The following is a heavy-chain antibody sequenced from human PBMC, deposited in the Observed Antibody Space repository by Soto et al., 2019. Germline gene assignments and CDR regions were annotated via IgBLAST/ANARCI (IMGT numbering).Heavy chain of an antibody. CDR2: ISGSGDTT. CDR3: AKDQRGFDRVIAY. D-gene: IGHD5-12*01. Sequence: GGSLRLSCAASGFTFSNYAMNWVRQAPGKGLECVSTISGSGDTTYYADSVKGRFTISRDSSKNTLYLQMNSLRAEDTAVYYCAKDQRGFDRVIAYWGQGTLVTVSS. V-gene: IGHV3-23*01. CDR1: GFTFSNYA. J-gene: IGHJ4*02.